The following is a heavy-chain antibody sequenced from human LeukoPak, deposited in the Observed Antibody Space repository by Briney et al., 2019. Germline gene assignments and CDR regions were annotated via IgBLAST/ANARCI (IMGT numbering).Heavy chain of an antibody. D-gene: IGHD4-11*01. CDR1: GFTFSNNG. V-gene: IGHV3-23*01. J-gene: IGHJ5*02. Sequence: GGSLRLSCVVSGFTFSNNGMSWVRQAPGKGLEWVSGLSGSGSSGYYADSVRGRLTISRDNSRNTLYLQLDSLRADDTAVYFCVKGLNWFDPWGQGTLVTVSS. CDR3: VKGLNWFDP. CDR2: LSGSGSSG.